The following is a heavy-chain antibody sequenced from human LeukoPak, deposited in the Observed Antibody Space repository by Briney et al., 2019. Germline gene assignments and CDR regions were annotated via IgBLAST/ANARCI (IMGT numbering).Heavy chain of an antibody. Sequence: GGSLRLSCAASGFTFSVTWMSWVRQAPGRGLEWVGRFKSKAAGGTTDYAAPVAGRFTITRDDSKNMLYLQMNSLKTEDTAVYYCTRGAPQADVFDIWGQGTKVTVSS. CDR1: GFTFSVTW. CDR3: TRGAPQADVFDI. J-gene: IGHJ3*02. D-gene: IGHD1-26*01. CDR2: FKSKAAGGTT. V-gene: IGHV3-15*01.